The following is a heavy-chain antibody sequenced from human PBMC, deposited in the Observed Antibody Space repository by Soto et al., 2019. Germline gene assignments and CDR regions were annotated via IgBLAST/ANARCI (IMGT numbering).Heavy chain of an antibody. J-gene: IGHJ6*01. Sequence: VGSLRLSCASSVFSFSSYSINCIRHSPGQGLEWVSSVTSSSGHTNYADSVKGRFTISRDNARNSLFLQMNSMRAEDSAVYYCERDRSYDSAMEVWGRGPRVSVSS. V-gene: IGHV3-21*01. CDR3: ERDRSYDSAMEV. CDR1: VFSFSSYS. CDR2: VTSSSGHT. D-gene: IGHD1-26*01.